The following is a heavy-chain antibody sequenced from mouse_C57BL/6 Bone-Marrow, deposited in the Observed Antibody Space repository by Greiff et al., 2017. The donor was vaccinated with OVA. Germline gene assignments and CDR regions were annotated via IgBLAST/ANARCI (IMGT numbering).Heavy chain of an antibody. Sequence: VQLKESGAELVRPGASVKLSCTASGFNIKDDYMHWVKPRPEQGLEWIGWIDPENGDTASASKLQGKATITADTSSNTAYLHLNSLTSEDTAVYYCTQRAMDYWGQGTSVTVSS. CDR2: IDPENGDT. J-gene: IGHJ4*01. CDR1: GFNIKDDY. D-gene: IGHD3-1*01. V-gene: IGHV14-4*01. CDR3: TQRAMDY.